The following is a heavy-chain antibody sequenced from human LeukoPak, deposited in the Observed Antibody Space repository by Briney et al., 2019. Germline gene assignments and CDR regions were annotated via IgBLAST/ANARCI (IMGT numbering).Heavy chain of an antibody. CDR1: GFAFRAHD. D-gene: IGHD2-2*01. V-gene: IGHV3-30*02. J-gene: IGHJ4*01. CDR3: AKASDRANYYFDS. Sequence: PGGSLRLSCLGSGFAFRAHDMHWVRQAPGKGPEWVAHIQDEGISKTYADSVKGRFAISRGNSKNMVYLDMDDLTVADTALYYCAKASDRANYYFDSWGDGTMVIVSS. CDR2: IQDEGISK.